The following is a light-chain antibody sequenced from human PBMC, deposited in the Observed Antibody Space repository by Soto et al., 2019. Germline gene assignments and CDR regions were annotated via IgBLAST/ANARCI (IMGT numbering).Light chain of an antibody. CDR2: SAS. J-gene: IGKJ4*01. CDR3: QQANTFALT. CDR1: QGINKW. Sequence: DIQMTQSPSSVSASVGARVTITCRASQGINKWLAWYQQKPGTAPKLLIYSASSLQSGVPSRFSGSGSGTDFTLTISSLQPEDFATYYCQQANTFALTFGGGTKVDIK. V-gene: IGKV1-12*01.